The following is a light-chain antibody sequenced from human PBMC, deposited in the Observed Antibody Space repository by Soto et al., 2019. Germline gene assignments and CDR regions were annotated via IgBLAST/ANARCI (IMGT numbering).Light chain of an antibody. V-gene: IGLV2-8*01. CDR3: SSYAGSNNFV. Sequence: QSVLTQPPSASGSPGQSVTISCTGTSSDVGGYNYVSWYQQHPGKAPKLMIYEVSERPSGVPDRFSGPKSSNTASLTVSGLQAEDEADYYCSSYAGSNNFVFGTGTQLTVL. CDR2: EVS. CDR1: SSDVGGYNY. J-gene: IGLJ1*01.